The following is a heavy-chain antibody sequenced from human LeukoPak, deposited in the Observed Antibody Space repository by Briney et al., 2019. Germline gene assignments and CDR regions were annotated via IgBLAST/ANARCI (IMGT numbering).Heavy chain of an antibody. J-gene: IGHJ4*02. Sequence: PSETLSLTCTVSGGSFSSSSYYWGWIRQPPGKGLEWIGSIYYSGSTYYNPSLKSRVTISVDTSKNQFSLKLSSVTAADTAVYYCAREEAAAGIDYWGQGTLVTVSS. V-gene: IGHV4-39*07. D-gene: IGHD6-13*01. CDR1: GGSFSSSSYY. CDR3: AREEAAAGIDY. CDR2: IYYSGST.